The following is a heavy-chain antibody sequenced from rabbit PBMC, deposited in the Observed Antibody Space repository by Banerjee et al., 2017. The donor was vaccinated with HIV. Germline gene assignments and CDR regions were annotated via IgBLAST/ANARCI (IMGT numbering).Heavy chain of an antibody. J-gene: IGHJ4*01. CDR3: ARAYANDRSYWGL. V-gene: IGHV1S45*01. D-gene: IGHD8-1*01. Sequence: QEQLEESGGDLVKPEGSLTLTCTASGFSFSSSYWICWVRQAPGKGLEWVACIYGDSGGRTWYASWVNGRFTISKTSSTTVTLQMTSLTAADTATYFCARAYANDRSYWGLWGPGTLVTVS. CDR1: GFSFSSSYW. CDR2: IYGDSGGRT.